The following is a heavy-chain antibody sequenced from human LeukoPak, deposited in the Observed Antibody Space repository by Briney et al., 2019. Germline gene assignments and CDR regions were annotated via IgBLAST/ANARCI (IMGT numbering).Heavy chain of an antibody. CDR2: INHSGST. Sequence: SETLSLTCAVYGGSFSGYYWSWIRQPPGKGLEWIGEINHSGSTNYNPSLKSRVTISVDTSKNQFSLKLSSVTAADTAVYYCAGLVHYYYYMDVWGKGTTVTISS. CDR3: AGLVHYYYYMDV. D-gene: IGHD2-8*02. CDR1: GGSFSGYY. V-gene: IGHV4-34*01. J-gene: IGHJ6*03.